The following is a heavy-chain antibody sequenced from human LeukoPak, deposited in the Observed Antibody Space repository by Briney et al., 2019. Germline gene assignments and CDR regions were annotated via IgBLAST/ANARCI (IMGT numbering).Heavy chain of an antibody. CDR1: GFTFSIYA. V-gene: IGHV3-23*01. CDR2: FSGSGGST. Sequence: GGSLRLSCAASGFTFSIYAMNWVRQAPGKGLEWVSAFSGSGGSTYYADSVKGRLTISRDNSKSTLYLQMNSLRAEDTAVYYCAKGIYYYYMDVWGKGTTVTVSS. J-gene: IGHJ6*03. D-gene: IGHD3-10*01. CDR3: AKGIYYYYMDV.